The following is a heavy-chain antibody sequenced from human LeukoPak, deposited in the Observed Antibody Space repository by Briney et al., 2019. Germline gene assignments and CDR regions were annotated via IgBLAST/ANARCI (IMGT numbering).Heavy chain of an antibody. CDR3: ARAPPGGSIRGVIIHFDY. Sequence: ASVKGSCKASGYTFTGYYMHWVRQAPGQGLEWMGWINPNSGGTNYAQKFQGRVTMTRDTSISTAYMELSRLRSDDTAVYYCARAPPGGSIRGVIIHFDYWGQGTLVTVSS. CDR2: INPNSGGT. V-gene: IGHV1-2*02. J-gene: IGHJ4*02. D-gene: IGHD3-10*01. CDR1: GYTFTGYY.